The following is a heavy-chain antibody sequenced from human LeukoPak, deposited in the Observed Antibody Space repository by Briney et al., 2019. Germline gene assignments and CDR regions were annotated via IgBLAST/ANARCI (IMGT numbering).Heavy chain of an antibody. CDR1: GFTFSSYA. Sequence: GGSLRLSCAASGFTFSSYAMHWVRQAPGKGLEWVAVISYDGSNKYYADSVKGRFTISRDNSKNTLYLQMNSLRAEDTAVYYCARSVDYGDYVALGYWGQGTLVTVSS. D-gene: IGHD4-17*01. CDR3: ARSVDYGDYVALGY. J-gene: IGHJ4*02. V-gene: IGHV3-30-3*01. CDR2: ISYDGSNK.